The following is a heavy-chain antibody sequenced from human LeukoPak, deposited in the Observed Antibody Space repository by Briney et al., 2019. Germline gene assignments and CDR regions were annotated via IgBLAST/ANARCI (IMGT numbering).Heavy chain of an antibody. CDR1: GFTFSSYA. CDR3: ARVEYSYGHPYYFDY. D-gene: IGHD5-18*01. CDR2: ISYDGSNK. V-gene: IGHV3-30-3*01. Sequence: HPGGSLRLSCAASGFTFSSYAMHWVRQAPGKGLGWVAVISYDGSNKYYADSVKGRFTISRDNSKNTLYLQMNSLRAEDTAVYYCARVEYSYGHPYYFDYWGQGTLVTVSS. J-gene: IGHJ4*02.